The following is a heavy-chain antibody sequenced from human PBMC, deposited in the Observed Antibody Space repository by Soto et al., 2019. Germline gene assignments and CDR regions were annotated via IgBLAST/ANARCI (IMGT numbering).Heavy chain of an antibody. J-gene: IGHJ4*02. V-gene: IGHV4-59*08. D-gene: IGHD4-17*01. CDR1: GGSISSYY. Sequence: QVQLQESGPGLVKPSETLSLTCTVSGGSISSYYWSWIRQPPGKGLEWIGYIYYSGSTNYNPSLKSRVTISVDTSKNQFSLKLSSVTAADTAVYYCARHAWGDYVQFDYWGQGTLVTVSS. CDR2: IYYSGST. CDR3: ARHAWGDYVQFDY.